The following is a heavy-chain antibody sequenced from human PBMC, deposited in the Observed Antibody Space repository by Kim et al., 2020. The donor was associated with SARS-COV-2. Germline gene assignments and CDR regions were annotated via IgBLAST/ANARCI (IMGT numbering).Heavy chain of an antibody. J-gene: IGHJ5*02. CDR3: ASDPPYDILTGYT. Sequence: GGSLRLSCAASGFTFSSYWMHWVRQAPGKGLVWVSRINSDGSSTSYADSVKGRFTISSDNAKNTLYLQMNSLRAEDTAVYYCASDPPYDILTGYTWGQGKLVTVSS. CDR2: INSDGSST. CDR1: GFTFSSYW. D-gene: IGHD3-9*01. V-gene: IGHV3-74*01.